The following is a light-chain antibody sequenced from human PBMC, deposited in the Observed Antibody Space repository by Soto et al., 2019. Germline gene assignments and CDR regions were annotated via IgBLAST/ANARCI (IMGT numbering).Light chain of an antibody. CDR1: QSFSGSY. CDR2: GAS. CDR3: QQDYNLPIT. Sequence: EIVMTQSPATLSLSPGERATLSCRASQSFSGSYLSWYQQKPGQAPRLLIYGASTRATGIPARFSGSGSGTDFTLTISSLQPEDFAVYYCQQDYNLPITFGQGTRLESK. J-gene: IGKJ5*01. V-gene: IGKV3D-7*01.